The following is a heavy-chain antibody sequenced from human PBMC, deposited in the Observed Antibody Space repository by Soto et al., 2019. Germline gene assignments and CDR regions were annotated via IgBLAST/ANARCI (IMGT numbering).Heavy chain of an antibody. D-gene: IGHD5-12*01. CDR2: ISGSGGST. J-gene: IGHJ6*02. V-gene: IGHV3-23*01. CDR1: GFTFSSYA. CDR3: AKDPVARYYYGMDV. Sequence: GGSLRLSCAASGFTFSSYAMSWVRQAPGKGLEWVSAISGSGGSTYYADSVKGRFTISRDNSKNTLYLQMNSLRAEDTAVYYCAKDPVARYYYGMDVWGQGTTVTVSS.